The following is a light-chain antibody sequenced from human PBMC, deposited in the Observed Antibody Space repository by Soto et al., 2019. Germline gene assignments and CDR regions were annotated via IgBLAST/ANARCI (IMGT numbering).Light chain of an antibody. J-gene: IGLJ2*01. V-gene: IGLV4-69*02. CDR3: QTWGTAVV. Sequence: QPVLTQSPSASASLGASVNLTCTLSSGHSSYAIAWHQQQPEKGPRYLMNLNSDGSHTKGDGIPDRFSGSSSGAERYLTISSLQFEDEADYYCQTWGTAVVFGGGTKVTVL. CDR1: SGHSSYA. CDR2: LNSDGSH.